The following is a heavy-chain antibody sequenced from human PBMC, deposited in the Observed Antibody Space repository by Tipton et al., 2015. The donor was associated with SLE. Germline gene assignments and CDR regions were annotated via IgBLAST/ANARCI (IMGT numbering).Heavy chain of an antibody. J-gene: IGHJ4*02. CDR2: IYYSGST. V-gene: IGHV4-39*01. CDR3: ATVGQWLALGDFDY. CDR1: GGSISSGSYY. Sequence: LRLSCTVSGGSISSGSYYWGWIRQPPGKGLEWIGSIYYSGSTYYNPSLKSRVTISVDTSKNQFSLKLSSVTAADTAVYYCATVGQWLALGDFDYWGQGPLVTVSS. D-gene: IGHD6-19*01.